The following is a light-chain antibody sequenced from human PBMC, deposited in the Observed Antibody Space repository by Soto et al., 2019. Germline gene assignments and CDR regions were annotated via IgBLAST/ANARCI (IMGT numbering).Light chain of an antibody. CDR3: RKYNSALET. J-gene: IGKJ1*01. Sequence: DIQMTQSPSSLSASVGDRVTITCRASKGIHTFLEWYKQKPGKVPKVMIYSASTLQSGVPYRLSCSGSGTDFALTISSLQHEDGSTYYCRKYNSALETFGEGAKVEIK. V-gene: IGKV1-27*01. CDR1: KGIHTF. CDR2: SAS.